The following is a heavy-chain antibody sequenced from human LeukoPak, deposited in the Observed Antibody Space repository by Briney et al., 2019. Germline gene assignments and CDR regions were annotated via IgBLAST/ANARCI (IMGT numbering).Heavy chain of an antibody. J-gene: IGHJ5*02. CDR3: ARRMVVAVYNWFDP. Sequence: SETLSLTCTVSGGSISSSSYYWGWIRQPPGTGLEWIGSIYYSGSTYYNPSLKSRVTISVDTSKNQFSLKLSSVTAADTAVYYCARRMVVAVYNWFDPWGQGTLVTVSS. CDR2: IYYSGST. V-gene: IGHV4-39*01. CDR1: GGSISSSSYY. D-gene: IGHD2-15*01.